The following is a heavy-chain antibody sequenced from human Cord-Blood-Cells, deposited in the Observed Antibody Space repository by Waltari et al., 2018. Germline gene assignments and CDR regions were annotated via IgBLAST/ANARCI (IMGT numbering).Heavy chain of an antibody. CDR3: ARGIAAAPNDAFDI. CDR1: GFTFSSYT. D-gene: IGHD6-13*01. V-gene: IGHV3-30-3*01. CDR2: ISYDGSNK. Sequence: QVQLVESGGGVVQPGRSLRLSCQASGFTFSSYTMPWVRQAPGKGLEWVAVISYDGSNKYYADSVKGRFTISRDNSKNTLYLQMNSLRAEDTAVYYCARGIAAAPNDAFDIWGQGTMVTVSS. J-gene: IGHJ3*02.